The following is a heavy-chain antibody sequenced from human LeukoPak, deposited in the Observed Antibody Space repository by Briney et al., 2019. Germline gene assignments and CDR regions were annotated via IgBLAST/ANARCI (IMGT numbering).Heavy chain of an antibody. Sequence: SETLSLTCAVYGGSFSGYYWSWIRQPPGKGLEWIGYIYYSGSTNYNPSLKSRVTISVDTSKNQFSLKLSSVTAADTAVYYCARSSRELGGYAPWELMPPFDYWGQGTLVTVSS. CDR2: IYYSGST. CDR3: ARSSRELGGYAPWELMPPFDY. D-gene: IGHD1-7*01. CDR1: GGSFSGYY. V-gene: IGHV4-34*01. J-gene: IGHJ4*02.